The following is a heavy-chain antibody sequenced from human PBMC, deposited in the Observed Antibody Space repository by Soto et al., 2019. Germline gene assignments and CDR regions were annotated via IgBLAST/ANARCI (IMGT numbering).Heavy chain of an antibody. J-gene: IGHJ1*01. Sequence: PGGSLRLCCAACECTFSRYGRSWVRQAPGKGLEWFSALSGSGTKTYYADSVKGPFTISRDNSKNTLYMQMNSLRAEDTAVYYSAKDESFYPTNKIDHWGQGTLVTVSS. V-gene: IGHV3-23*01. CDR2: LSGSGTKT. D-gene: IGHD3-10*01. CDR3: AKDESFYPTNKIDH. CDR1: ECTFSRYG.